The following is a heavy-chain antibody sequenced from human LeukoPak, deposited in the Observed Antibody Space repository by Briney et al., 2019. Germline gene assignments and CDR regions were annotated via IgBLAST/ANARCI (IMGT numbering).Heavy chain of an antibody. CDR2: INPSGGST. D-gene: IGHD5-18*01. CDR3: AREGYSYGNYYFDY. J-gene: IGHJ4*02. CDR1: GYTFTSYY. Sequence: ASVKVSCKASGYTFTSYYMHWVRQAPGQGLEWMGIINPSGGSTSYAQKFQGRVTMTTDTSTSTAYMELRSLRSDDTAVYYCAREGYSYGNYYFDYWGQGTLVTVSS. V-gene: IGHV1-46*01.